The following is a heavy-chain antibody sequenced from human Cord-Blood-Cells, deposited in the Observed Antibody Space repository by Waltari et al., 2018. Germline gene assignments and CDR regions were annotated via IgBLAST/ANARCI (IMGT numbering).Heavy chain of an antibody. J-gene: IGHJ3*02. V-gene: IGHV4-59*08. Sequence: QVQLQELGPGLVKPSETLSLTCTVSGGSISRYYWSWIRQPPGKGLEWIGYNYYRGSTNYTPSLKSRVTISLDTSKNQFSLKLSSVTAADTAVYYCARQVRYCSSTSCNDAFDIWGQGTMVTVSS. D-gene: IGHD2-2*01. CDR1: GGSISRYY. CDR2: NYYRGST. CDR3: ARQVRYCSSTSCNDAFDI.